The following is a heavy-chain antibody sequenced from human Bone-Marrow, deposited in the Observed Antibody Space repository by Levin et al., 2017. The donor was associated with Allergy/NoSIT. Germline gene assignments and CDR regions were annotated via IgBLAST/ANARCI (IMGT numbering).Heavy chain of an antibody. J-gene: IGHJ5*01. Sequence: SCTASGFTFGDYGMAWLRPAPGKGLEWVSFIRGKTYDWTTEYGASVKGRFTISRDDSKSIVYLQMNNSITEDNSLYFCTSEKFGDLLPLPWFDSWGQGTLVTVSS. CDR2: IRGKTYDWTT. CDR1: GFTFGDYG. CDR3: TSEKFGDLLPLPWFDS. V-gene: IGHV3-49*03. D-gene: IGHD3-10*01.